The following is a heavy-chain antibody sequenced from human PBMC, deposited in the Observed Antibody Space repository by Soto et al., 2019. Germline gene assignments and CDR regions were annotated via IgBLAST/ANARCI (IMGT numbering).Heavy chain of an antibody. J-gene: IGHJ3*02. CDR1: GFSFSTYA. CDR2: ISASGATT. D-gene: IGHD2-2*01. V-gene: IGHV3-23*01. Sequence: EVQLLESGGNLVQPGGSLRLSCAASGFSFSTYALTWVRQVPGKGLKWVSGISASGATTYYADSVKGRFTISRDNSKNTVFLHMTSLRAEDTALYYCAKWTDTVVEAALAGGAFDIWGQGTTVTVSS. CDR3: AKWTDTVVEAALAGGAFDI.